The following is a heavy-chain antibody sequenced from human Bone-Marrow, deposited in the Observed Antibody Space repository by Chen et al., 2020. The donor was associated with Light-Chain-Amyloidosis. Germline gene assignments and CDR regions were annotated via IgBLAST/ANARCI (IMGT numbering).Heavy chain of an antibody. Sequence: QVQLVESGGGVVQPGRSLRLSCVASGCTFSSYGIFWVRQAPGKGLEWVARISYDANRDFYADSVKGRFTVSRDNSKNTLYLQMNSLRIEDTAVYYCAKARLYSGSYWGIVDYWGQGTLVTVSS. CDR2: ISYDANRD. D-gene: IGHD1-26*01. J-gene: IGHJ4*02. CDR1: GCTFSSYG. CDR3: AKARLYSGSYWGIVDY. V-gene: IGHV3-30*18.